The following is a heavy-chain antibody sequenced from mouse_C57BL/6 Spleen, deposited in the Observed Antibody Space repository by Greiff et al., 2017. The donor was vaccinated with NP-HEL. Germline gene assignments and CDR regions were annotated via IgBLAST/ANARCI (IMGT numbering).Heavy chain of an antibody. V-gene: IGHV1-82*01. D-gene: IGHD1-1*01. CDR3: AREGYYGSKGGDY. Sequence: VQLVESGPELVKPGASVKISCKASGYAFSSSWMNWVKQRPGKGLEWIGRIYPGDGDTNYNGKFKGKATLTADKSSSTAYMQLSSLTSEDSAVYFCAREGYYGSKGGDYWGQGTTLTVSS. CDR2: IYPGDGDT. J-gene: IGHJ2*01. CDR1: GYAFSSSW.